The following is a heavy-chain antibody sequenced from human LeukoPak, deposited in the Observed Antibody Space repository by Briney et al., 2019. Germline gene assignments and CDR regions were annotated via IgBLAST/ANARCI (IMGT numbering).Heavy chain of an antibody. CDR2: IYYSGST. CDR1: GGSISSYY. D-gene: IGHD5-12*01. Sequence: SETLSLTCTVSGGSISSYYWSWIRQPPGKGLEWIGYIYYSGSTNYNPSLKSRVTISVDTSKNQFSLKLSSVTAADTAVYYCAREARNYFDYWGQGTLVTVSS. J-gene: IGHJ4*02. V-gene: IGHV4-59*01. CDR3: AREARNYFDY.